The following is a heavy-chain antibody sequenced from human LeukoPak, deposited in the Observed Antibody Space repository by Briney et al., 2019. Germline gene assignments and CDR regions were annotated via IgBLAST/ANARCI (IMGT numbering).Heavy chain of an antibody. D-gene: IGHD3-10*01. Sequence: GGSLRLSCAASGFSFSNYGMSWVRQAPGKGLEWVSAIGGSGGTTYYADSMKGRFTISRDNSKNTLYLQMNSLRAEDTAVYYCVRRMYYYGSGSAFDIWGQGTMVTVSS. CDR3: VRRMYYYGSGSAFDI. J-gene: IGHJ3*02. CDR1: GFSFSNYG. V-gene: IGHV3-23*01. CDR2: IGGSGGTT.